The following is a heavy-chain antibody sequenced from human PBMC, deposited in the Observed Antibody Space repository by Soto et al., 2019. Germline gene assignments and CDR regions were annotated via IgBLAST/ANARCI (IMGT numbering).Heavy chain of an antibody. CDR2: ISYDGNNE. J-gene: IGHJ4*02. D-gene: IGHD2-21*01. Sequence: QVQMVESGAGLVQPGRSLRLTCTASGFNFNRFAIHWVRQAPGKGLEWVAVISYDGNNEYVAVPLRDRVAISRDNSQNTVCLQLDDVRVEDTAIYSCARDPSAPYWGGPEAHWGQGSLVIVSS. CDR3: ARDPSAPYWGGPEAH. CDR1: GFNFNRFA. V-gene: IGHV3-30*09.